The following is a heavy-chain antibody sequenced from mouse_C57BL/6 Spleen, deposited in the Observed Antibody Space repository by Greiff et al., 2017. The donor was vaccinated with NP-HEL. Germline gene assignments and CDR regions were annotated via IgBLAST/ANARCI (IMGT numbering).Heavy chain of an antibody. CDR3: TKGGNHFDY. D-gene: IGHD2-1*01. CDR2: IDPEDGDT. Sequence: EVKLQESGAELVRPGASVKLSCTASGFNIKDYYMHWVKQRPEQGLEWIGRIDPEDGDTEYAPNFQGKATMTADTTSNTAYLQLSSLTSEDTAVYYCTKGGNHFDYWGQGTTLTVSS. V-gene: IGHV14-1*01. J-gene: IGHJ2*01. CDR1: GFNIKDYY.